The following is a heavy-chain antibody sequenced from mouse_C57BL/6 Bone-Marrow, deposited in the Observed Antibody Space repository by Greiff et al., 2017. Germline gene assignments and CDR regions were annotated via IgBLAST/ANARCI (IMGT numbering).Heavy chain of an antibody. J-gene: IGHJ3*01. V-gene: IGHV1-74*01. CDR1: GYTFTSYW. CDR3: ASWFAY. CDR2: IHPSDSDS. Sequence: QVQLKQPGAELVKPGASVKVSCKASGYTFTSYWMHWVKQRPGQGLEWIGRIHPSDSDSNYNQKFKGKATMTVDKSSSTAYMQLSSLTSEVSAVDYCASWFAYWGQGTLVTVSA.